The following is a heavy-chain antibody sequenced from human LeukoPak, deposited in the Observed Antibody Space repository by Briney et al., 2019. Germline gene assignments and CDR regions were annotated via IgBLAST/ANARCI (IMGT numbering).Heavy chain of an antibody. D-gene: IGHD3-10*01. Sequence: GGSLRLSCAASEFTFNHYCMNWVRQAPGKGLESVSSISDSGGSTYYADSVKGRFTISRDNAKNSLYLQMNSLRAEDTAVYYCARDYYGSGSPDYWGQGTLVTVSS. CDR3: ARDYYGSGSPDY. CDR2: ISDSGGST. J-gene: IGHJ4*02. CDR1: EFTFNHYC. V-gene: IGHV3-21*01.